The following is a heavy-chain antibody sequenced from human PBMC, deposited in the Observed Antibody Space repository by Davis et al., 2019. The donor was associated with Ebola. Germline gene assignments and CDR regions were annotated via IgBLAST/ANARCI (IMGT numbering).Heavy chain of an antibody. Sequence: GESLKISCAASGFTFSSYSMNWVRQAPGKGLEWVAVISYDGSNKYYADSVKGRFTISRDNSKNTLYLQMNSLRAEDTAVYYCAIPGRVGATRGDPWGQGTLVTVSS. V-gene: IGHV3-30*03. CDR1: GFTFSSYS. J-gene: IGHJ5*02. CDR2: ISYDGSNK. D-gene: IGHD1-26*01. CDR3: AIPGRVGATRGDP.